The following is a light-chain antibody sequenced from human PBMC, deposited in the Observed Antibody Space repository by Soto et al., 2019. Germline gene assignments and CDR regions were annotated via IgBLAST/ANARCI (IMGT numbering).Light chain of an antibody. V-gene: IGKV1-5*01. Sequence: DIQMTQSPSTLSASVGDRVTITCRASQSLSGWLAWYQQKPGKAPNLLIYDASTLKSGVPARFSGSGYGTDFTLTISSLQPEDFATYDCQQYNSYSRTCGQGTKVEI. CDR3: QQYNSYSRT. CDR2: DAS. J-gene: IGKJ1*01. CDR1: QSLSGW.